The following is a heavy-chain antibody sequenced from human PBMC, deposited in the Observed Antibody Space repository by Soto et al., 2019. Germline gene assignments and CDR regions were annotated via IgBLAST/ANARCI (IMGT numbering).Heavy chain of an antibody. V-gene: IGHV3-30*18. CDR2: ISYDGSNK. Sequence: GSLRLSCAASGFTFSSYGMHWVRQAPGKGLEWVAVISYDGSNKYYADSVKGRFTISRDNSKNTLYLQMNSLRAEDTAVYYCAKAHSPAVMGNYYYGMDVWGQGTTVTVSS. CDR3: AKAHSPAVMGNYYYGMDV. D-gene: IGHD2-2*01. J-gene: IGHJ6*02. CDR1: GFTFSSYG.